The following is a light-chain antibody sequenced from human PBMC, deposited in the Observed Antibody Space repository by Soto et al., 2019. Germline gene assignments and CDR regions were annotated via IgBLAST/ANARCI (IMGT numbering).Light chain of an antibody. CDR1: QSVSSY. V-gene: IGKV3-11*01. J-gene: IGKJ4*01. CDR3: QQRSNWPPGLT. CDR2: DAS. Sequence: EIVLTQSPATLSLSPGERATLSCRASQSVSSYLAWYQQKPGQAPRLLIYDASNRATGIPARFSVSGSGTVFALTISSLDPEDFAVYYCQQRSNWPPGLTFGGGTKVEIK.